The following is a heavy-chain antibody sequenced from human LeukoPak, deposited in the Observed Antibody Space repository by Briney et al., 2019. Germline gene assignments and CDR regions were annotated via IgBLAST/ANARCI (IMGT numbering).Heavy chain of an antibody. V-gene: IGHV4-38-2*02. D-gene: IGHD3-10*01. CDR2: VSHSGIT. CDR1: GFSISSDYY. J-gene: IGHJ5*02. CDR3: ARLVIP. Sequence: ETLSLTCTVSGFSISSDYYWGWIRQPPGKGLEWIGSVSHSGITYYNSSLNSRVSIAVDTSKNQFSLKVNSVTAADTAVYYCARLVIPWGQGILVTVSS.